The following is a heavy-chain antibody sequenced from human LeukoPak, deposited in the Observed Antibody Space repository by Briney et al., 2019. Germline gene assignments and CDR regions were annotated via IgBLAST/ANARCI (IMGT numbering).Heavy chain of an antibody. CDR1: GFTFSSYS. Sequence: RPGGSLRLSCAASGFTFSSYSMNWVRQAPGKGLEWVSSISSSSSYIYHADSGKGRFTITRDNAKNSLYLQMNSLRAEDTAVYYCARDYSSGWYYFDYWGQGTLVTVSS. CDR3: ARDYSSGWYYFDY. CDR2: ISSSSSYI. J-gene: IGHJ4*02. D-gene: IGHD6-19*01. V-gene: IGHV3-21*01.